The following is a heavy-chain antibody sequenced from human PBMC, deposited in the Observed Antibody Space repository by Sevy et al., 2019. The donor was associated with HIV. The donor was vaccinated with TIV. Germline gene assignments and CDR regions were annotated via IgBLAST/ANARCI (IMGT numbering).Heavy chain of an antibody. V-gene: IGHV3-30-3*01. J-gene: IGHJ4*02. CDR1: GFTFSSYA. Sequence: GWSLRLSCAASGFTFSSYAMHWVRQAPGKGLEWVAVISYDGSNKYYADSVKGRFTISRDNSKNTLYLQMNSLRAEDTAVYYCARVMAANDYWGQGTLVTVSS. CDR2: ISYDGSNK. CDR3: ARVMAANDY. D-gene: IGHD2-8*01.